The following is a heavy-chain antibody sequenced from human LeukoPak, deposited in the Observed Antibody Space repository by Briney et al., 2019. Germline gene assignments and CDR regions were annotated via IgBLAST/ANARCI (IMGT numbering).Heavy chain of an antibody. J-gene: IGHJ4*02. V-gene: IGHV1-24*01. CDR3: ATDLTFGEPIFDY. Sequence: EASVKVSCKVSGYTLTELSMHWVRQAPGKGLEWMGGFDPEDGETIYAQKFQGRGTMTEDTSTETAYMELSSVRSEDTAVYYCATDLTFGEPIFDYWGQGTLVTVSS. CDR2: FDPEDGET. D-gene: IGHD3-10*01. CDR1: GYTLTELS.